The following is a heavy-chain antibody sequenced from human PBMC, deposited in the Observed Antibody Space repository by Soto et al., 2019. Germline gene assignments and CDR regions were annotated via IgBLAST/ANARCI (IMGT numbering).Heavy chain of an antibody. V-gene: IGHV4-34*01. J-gene: IGHJ4*02. D-gene: IGHD3-22*01. CDR1: GGSFSGYY. Sequence: SETLSLTCAVYGGSFSGYYWSWIRQPPGKGLEWIGEINHSGSTNYNPSLKSRVTISVDTSKNQFSLKLSSVTAADTAVYYCARRSGYYYPYFDYWGQGTLVTVSS. CDR2: INHSGST. CDR3: ARRSGYYYPYFDY.